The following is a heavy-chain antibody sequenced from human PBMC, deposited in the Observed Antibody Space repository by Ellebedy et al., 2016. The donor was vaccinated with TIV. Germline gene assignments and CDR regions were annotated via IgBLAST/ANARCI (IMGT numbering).Heavy chain of an antibody. CDR1: GFTFSGYW. CDR3: PRAGGRHSTGSGFY. Sequence: GESLKISCAASGFTFSGYWMSWVRQAPGKGMEWVANIKEDGSEAYYVDSVKVRFTISRDNAKNSLYLQMRNLRAEGTAVFYCPRAGGRHSTGSGFYWGQGTRVTVST. V-gene: IGHV3-7*03. CDR2: IKEDGSEA. D-gene: IGHD2-2*01. J-gene: IGHJ4*02.